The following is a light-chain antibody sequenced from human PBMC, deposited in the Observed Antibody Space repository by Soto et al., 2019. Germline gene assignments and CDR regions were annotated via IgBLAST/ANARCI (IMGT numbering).Light chain of an antibody. CDR2: AAS. J-gene: IGKJ1*01. V-gene: IGKV1-39*01. Sequence: DIQRTQSPSSLSASVGDRVTITCRASQTITTHVNWYQQKPGKAPKLLIYAASSLQSGVPSRFSGSGSGTDFTLTISSLQPEDFATCWCHQTYNIPWTFGQGTKVDIK. CDR1: QTITTH. CDR3: HQTYNIPWT.